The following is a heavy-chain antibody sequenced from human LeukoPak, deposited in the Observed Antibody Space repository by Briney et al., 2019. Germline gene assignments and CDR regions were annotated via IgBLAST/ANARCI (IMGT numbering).Heavy chain of an antibody. D-gene: IGHD1-26*01. CDR1: GGSISSYY. V-gene: IGHV4-59*08. CDR3: ARRSYSGSYGYYYYSMDV. Sequence: SETLSLTCTVSGGSISSYYWSWIRQPPGKGLEWIGYIYYSGSTNYNPSLKSRVTISVDTSKNQFSLKLSSVTAADTAVYYCARRSYSGSYGYYYYSMDVWGQGTTVTVSS. CDR2: IYYSGST. J-gene: IGHJ6*02.